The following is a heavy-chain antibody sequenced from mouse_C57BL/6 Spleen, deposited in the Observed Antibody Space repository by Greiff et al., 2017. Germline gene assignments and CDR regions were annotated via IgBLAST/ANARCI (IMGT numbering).Heavy chain of an antibody. CDR2: IYPGSGST. CDR3: ARRCYYGSSLYFDV. D-gene: IGHD1-1*01. J-gene: IGHJ1*03. Sequence: QVQLQQPGAELVKPGASVKMSCKASGYTFTSYWITWVKQRPGQGLERIGDIYPGSGSTNYNEPFKSKATLTVDTSSSTAYMQLSSLTSEYSAVDYCARRCYYGSSLYFDVWGTGTTVTVSS. CDR1: GYTFTSYW. V-gene: IGHV1-55*01.